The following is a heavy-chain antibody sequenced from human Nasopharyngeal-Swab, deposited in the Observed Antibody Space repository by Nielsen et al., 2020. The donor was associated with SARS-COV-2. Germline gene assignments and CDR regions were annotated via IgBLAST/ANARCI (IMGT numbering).Heavy chain of an antibody. CDR3: ARHPRNYYGGNVYRDDTFDL. J-gene: IGHJ3*01. CDR1: GYDFTTYW. V-gene: IGHV5-51*01. Sequence: GESLKISCKASGYDFTTYWTAWVRQMTGEGLEWMGTIYPANSETAYSPSFQGQVTISADRSVTTAYLQWSSLEASDSAVYYCARHPRNYYGGNVYRDDTFDLWGQGTMVTVSS. CDR2: IYPANSET. D-gene: IGHD3-22*01.